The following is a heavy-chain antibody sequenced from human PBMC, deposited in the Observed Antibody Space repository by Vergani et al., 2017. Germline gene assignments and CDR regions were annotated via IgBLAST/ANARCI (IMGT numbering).Heavy chain of an antibody. Sequence: VQLVESGGGLVKPGGSLRLSCAASGFTFSSYSMNWVRQAPGKGLEWVSSISSRGGSTYHADPVKGRFTIPRDNSKNTLYLQMNSLRAEDTAVYYYARDFHTIFGVVNSDYWGQGTLVTVSS. J-gene: IGHJ4*02. D-gene: IGHD3-3*01. CDR1: GFTFSSYS. V-gene: IGHV3-21*04. CDR2: ISSRGGST. CDR3: ARDFHTIFGVVNSDY.